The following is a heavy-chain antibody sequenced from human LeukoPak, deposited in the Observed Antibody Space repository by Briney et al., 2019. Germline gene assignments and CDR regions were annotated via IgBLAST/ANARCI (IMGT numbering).Heavy chain of an antibody. J-gene: IGHJ5*02. V-gene: IGHV3-23*01. D-gene: IGHD3-9*01. CDR3: AKARLRYFDWLLCS. CDR2: ISGSGGST. Sequence: GGSLRLSCAASGFTFSSYAMSWVRQAPGKGLEWVSAISGSGGSTYYTDSVKGRFTISRDNSKNTLYLQMNSLRAEDTAVYYCAKARLRYFDWLLCSWGQGTLVTVSS. CDR1: GFTFSSYA.